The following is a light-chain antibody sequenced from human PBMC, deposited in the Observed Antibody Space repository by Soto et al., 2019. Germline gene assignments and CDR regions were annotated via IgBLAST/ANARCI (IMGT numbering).Light chain of an antibody. CDR3: TSYAGGNNV. CDR2: EVN. J-gene: IGLJ1*01. Sequence: QSALTQPPSASGSPGQSVTISCTGTSSDVGGYNYVSWYQQHPGKVPKLMVYEVNKRPSGVPARFSGSKSGNTASLTVSGLQADDDADYYCTSYAGGNNVFGTGTKLTVL. CDR1: SSDVGGYNY. V-gene: IGLV2-8*01.